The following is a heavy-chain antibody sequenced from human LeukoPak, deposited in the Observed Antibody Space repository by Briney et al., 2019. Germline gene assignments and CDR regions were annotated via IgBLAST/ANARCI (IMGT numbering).Heavy chain of an antibody. D-gene: IGHD4-17*01. Sequence: GGSLRLSCAASGFTFSSYGMHWVRQAPGKGLEWVAVISYDGSNKYYADSVKGRFTISRDNSKDTLYLQMNSLRAEDTAVYYSARGTRTEAYGDYYYGMEVWGQGTTVTVSS. J-gene: IGHJ6*02. CDR2: ISYDGSNK. V-gene: IGHV3-30*03. CDR1: GFTFSSYG. CDR3: ARGTRTEAYGDYYYGMEV.